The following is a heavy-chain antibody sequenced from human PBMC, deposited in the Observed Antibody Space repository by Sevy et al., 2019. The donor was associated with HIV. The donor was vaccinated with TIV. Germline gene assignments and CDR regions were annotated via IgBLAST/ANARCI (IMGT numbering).Heavy chain of an antibody. V-gene: IGHV4-59*13. CDR3: LRAGTLGELSPYCFDA. J-gene: IGHJ5*02. CDR2: IYYSGST. CDR1: GGSISGYY. Sequence: SETLSLTCTVSGGSISGYYWSWIRQPPGKGLEWIGNIYYSGSTNYNPSLKSRVTISLDTSKNQFFLNRSSVTAADAAVDYTLRAGTLGELSPYCFDAWGQGTLVTVSS. D-gene: IGHD3-16*02.